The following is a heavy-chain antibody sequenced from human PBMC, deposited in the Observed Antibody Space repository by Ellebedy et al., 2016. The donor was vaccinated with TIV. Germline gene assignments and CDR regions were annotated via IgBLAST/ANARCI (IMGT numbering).Heavy chain of an antibody. CDR1: GGTFTNHA. Sequence: ASVKVSCKASGGTFTNHAISWVRLAPGQGPEWMGGIIATVGSADYAQSFQGRLTITADESQSIAHMELSSLRSEDTAVYYCARLGRFGESMPPYYYFPMDVWGQGTTVTVSS. CDR3: ARLGRFGESMPPYYYFPMDV. V-gene: IGHV1-69*13. D-gene: IGHD3-10*01. J-gene: IGHJ6*02. CDR2: IIATVGSA.